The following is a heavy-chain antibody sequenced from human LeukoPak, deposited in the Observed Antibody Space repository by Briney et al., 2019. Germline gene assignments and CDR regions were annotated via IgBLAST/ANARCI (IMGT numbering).Heavy chain of an antibody. V-gene: IGHV4-34*01. D-gene: IGHD2-2*01. CDR2: INHSGST. CDR1: GGSFSGYY. CDR3: AYSSTSEIDFEY. Sequence: RPSETLPLTCAVYGGSFSGYYWSWIRQPPGKGLEWIGEINHSGSTNYNPSLKSRVTISVDTSKNQFSLKLSSVTAADTAVYYCAYSSTSEIDFEYWGQGTLVTVSS. J-gene: IGHJ4*02.